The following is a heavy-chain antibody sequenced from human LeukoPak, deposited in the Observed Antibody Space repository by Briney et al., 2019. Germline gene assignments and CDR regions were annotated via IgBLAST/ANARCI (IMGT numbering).Heavy chain of an antibody. CDR2: INHSGST. CDR3: ARGPLGYCSGGSCHFDY. CDR1: GGSFSGYY. Sequence: SETLSLTCAVYGGSFSGYYWSWIRQPPGKGLEWIGEINHSGSTNYNPSLKSRVTISVDTSKNQFSLKLSSVTAADTAVYYCARGPLGYCSGGSCHFDYWGQGTLVTVSS. J-gene: IGHJ4*02. V-gene: IGHV4-34*01. D-gene: IGHD2-15*01.